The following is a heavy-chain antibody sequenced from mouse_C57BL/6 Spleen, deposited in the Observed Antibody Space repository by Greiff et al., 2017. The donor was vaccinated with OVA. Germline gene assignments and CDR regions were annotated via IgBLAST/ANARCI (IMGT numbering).Heavy chain of an antibody. J-gene: IGHJ2*01. Sequence: QVQLQQPGAELVKPGASVKLSCKASGYTFTSYWMQWVKQRPGQGLEWIGEIDPSDSYTNYNQKFKGKARLTVDTSSSTAYMQLSSLTSEDSAVYYCARRYYGSSPDYWGQGTTLTVSS. CDR2: IDPSDSYT. V-gene: IGHV1-50*01. D-gene: IGHD1-1*01. CDR3: ARRYYGSSPDY. CDR1: GYTFTSYW.